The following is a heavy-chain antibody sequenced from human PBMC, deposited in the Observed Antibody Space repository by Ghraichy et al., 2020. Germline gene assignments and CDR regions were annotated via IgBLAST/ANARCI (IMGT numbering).Heavy chain of an antibody. CDR2: IFYSGST. J-gene: IGHJ3*02. CDR1: GGSISGGDYY. D-gene: IGHD1-14*01. CDR3: ARERTNVGRRLNRAFDI. Sequence: SETLSLTCTVSGGSISGGDYYWTWIRQPPGKGLEWIGYIFYSGSTDYNPSLKSRVTISVDTSKNQFSLKLSSVTATDTAVYYCARERTNVGRRLNRAFDIWGQGTMVTVSS. V-gene: IGHV4-30-4*01.